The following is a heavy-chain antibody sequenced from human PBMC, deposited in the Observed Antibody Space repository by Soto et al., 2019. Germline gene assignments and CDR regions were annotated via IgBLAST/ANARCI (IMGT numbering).Heavy chain of an antibody. J-gene: IGHJ4*02. CDR2: ISHDGPNK. CDR1: GFTFSAYG. Sequence: QAQFVESGGGVVQPGESLRLSCEVSGFTFSAYGMHWVRQAPGKGLEWVAAISHDGPNKNYGDSVKGRFTISRDNSKKTLYLQMNSRRPEDTALYYCAKDEYYYSRSGYYIFDSWGQGTLVTVSS. V-gene: IGHV3-30*18. D-gene: IGHD3-22*01. CDR3: AKDEYYYSRSGYYIFDS.